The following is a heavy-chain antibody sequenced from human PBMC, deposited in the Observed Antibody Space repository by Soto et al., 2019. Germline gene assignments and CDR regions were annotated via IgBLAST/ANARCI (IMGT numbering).Heavy chain of an antibody. Sequence: GGSLRLSCAASGFTFSSYAMSWVRQAPGKGLEWVSAISGSGGSTYYADSVKGRFTISRDNSKNTLYLQMNSLRAEDTAVYYCAKSGGFPYGVLEWLYNWFDPWGQGTLVTVSS. D-gene: IGHD3-3*01. CDR2: ISGSGGST. CDR3: AKSGGFPYGVLEWLYNWFDP. CDR1: GFTFSSYA. J-gene: IGHJ5*02. V-gene: IGHV3-23*01.